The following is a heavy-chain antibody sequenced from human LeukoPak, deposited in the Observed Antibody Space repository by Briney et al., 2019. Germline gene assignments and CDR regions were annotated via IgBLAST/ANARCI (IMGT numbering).Heavy chain of an antibody. D-gene: IGHD3-9*01. CDR2: ITVYNGNT. CDR3: ASVSGYSTALNWFDP. CDR1: GYTFTSYD. Sequence: ASVKVSCKASGYTFTSYDISWVRQALGQGPEWMGWITVYNGNTNYAQKLQGRVTMTTDTSTSTAYMELRGLRSDDTAVYYCASVSGYSTALNWFDPWGQGTLVTVSS. J-gene: IGHJ5*02. V-gene: IGHV1-18*01.